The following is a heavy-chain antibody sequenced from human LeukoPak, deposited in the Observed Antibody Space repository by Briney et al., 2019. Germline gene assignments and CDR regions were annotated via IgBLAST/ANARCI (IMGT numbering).Heavy chain of an antibody. CDR2: ISSSSSTI. Sequence: PGGSLRLSCAASGFTFSSYSMNWVRQAPGKGLEWVSYISSSSSTIYYADSVKGRFTISRDNAKNSLYLQMNSLRAEDTAVYYCARLVRGVPPNWFDPWGQGTLVTVSS. CDR3: ARLVRGVPPNWFDP. J-gene: IGHJ5*02. D-gene: IGHD3-10*01. V-gene: IGHV3-48*01. CDR1: GFTFSSYS.